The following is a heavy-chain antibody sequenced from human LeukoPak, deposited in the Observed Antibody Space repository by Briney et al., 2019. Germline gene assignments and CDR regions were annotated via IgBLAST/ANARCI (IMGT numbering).Heavy chain of an antibody. Sequence: SETLSLTCTVSGGSISSGDYYWSWIRQPPGKGLEWIGYIYYSGSTYYNPSLKSRVTISVDTSKNQISLKLSSVTAADTAVYYCTRDPRSGIDYWGQGTLVTVSS. D-gene: IGHD3-3*01. CDR3: TRDPRSGIDY. V-gene: IGHV4-30-4*08. CDR1: GGSISSGDYY. J-gene: IGHJ4*02. CDR2: IYYSGST.